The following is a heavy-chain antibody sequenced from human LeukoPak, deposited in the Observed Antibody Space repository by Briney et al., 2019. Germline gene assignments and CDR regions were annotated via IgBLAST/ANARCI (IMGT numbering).Heavy chain of an antibody. J-gene: IGHJ6*02. V-gene: IGHV3-30-3*01. D-gene: IGHD6-19*01. Sequence: GGSLRLSCAASGFTFRSYAMHWVRQAPGKGLEWVAVISYDGSNKYYSDSVKGQFTISRDNSKNTLYLQMNSLRAEDTAVYYCARDFGQWLVLGPHYYYYGMDVWGQGTTVTVSS. CDR2: ISYDGSNK. CDR1: GFTFRSYA. CDR3: ARDFGQWLVLGPHYYYYGMDV.